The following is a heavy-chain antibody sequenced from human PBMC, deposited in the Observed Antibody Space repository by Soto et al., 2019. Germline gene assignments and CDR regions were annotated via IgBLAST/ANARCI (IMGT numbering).Heavy chain of an antibody. J-gene: IGHJ5*02. D-gene: IGHD2-8*01. CDR1: GFSFFSYA. Sequence: LRLSCAGSGFSFFSYAMSWVRQAPGKGLEWVSTISGSGGHTYYADSVKGRFVVSRDNDKNTVYLHMNSLTGEDTAIYFCAKVEMGWFAHWGQGTQVTVSS. CDR2: ISGSGGHT. V-gene: IGHV3-23*01. CDR3: AKVEMGWFAH.